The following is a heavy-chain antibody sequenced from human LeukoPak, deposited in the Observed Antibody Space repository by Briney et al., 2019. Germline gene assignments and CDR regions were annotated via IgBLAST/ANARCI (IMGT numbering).Heavy chain of an antibody. CDR1: GYTFTSYY. J-gene: IGHJ4*02. Sequence: ASVKVSCKASGYTFTSYYMHWVRQAPGQGLEWMGIINPSGGSTSYAQKFQGRVTMTRDTSISTAYMELSRLRSDDTAVYYCARDIAVAGDYWGQGTLVTVSS. D-gene: IGHD6-19*01. CDR2: INPSGGST. V-gene: IGHV1-46*01. CDR3: ARDIAVAGDY.